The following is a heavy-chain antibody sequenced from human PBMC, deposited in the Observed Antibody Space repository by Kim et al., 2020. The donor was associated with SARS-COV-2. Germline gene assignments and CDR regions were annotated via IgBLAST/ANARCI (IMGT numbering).Heavy chain of an antibody. CDR3: AKVGAYDSSGFYAFFRS. D-gene: IGHD3-22*01. Sequence: SVDGRFTISRDNAQNTRYLQMNGLRTEDTAVYYCAKVGAYDSSGFYAFFRSWGQGTRVTVSS. V-gene: IGHV3-74*01. J-gene: IGHJ5*02.